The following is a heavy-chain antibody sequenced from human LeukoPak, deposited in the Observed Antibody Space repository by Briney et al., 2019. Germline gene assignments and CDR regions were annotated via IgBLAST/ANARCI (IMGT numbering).Heavy chain of an antibody. CDR2: IIPILGIA. CDR1: GGTFSSYA. J-gene: IGHJ6*03. Sequence: ASVKVSCKASGGTFSSYAISWVRQAPGQGLEWMGRIIPILGIANYAQKFQGRVTITADKSTSTAYMELSSLRSEDTAVYYCAGESPGTGNYYYYYMDVWGKGITVTVSS. CDR3: AGESPGTGNYYYYYMDV. V-gene: IGHV1-69*04. D-gene: IGHD1-7*01.